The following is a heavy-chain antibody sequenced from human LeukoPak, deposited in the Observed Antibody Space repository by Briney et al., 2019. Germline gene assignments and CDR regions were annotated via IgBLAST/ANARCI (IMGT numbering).Heavy chain of an antibody. J-gene: IGHJ6*03. V-gene: IGHV3-21*01. D-gene: IGHD1-26*01. Sequence: PGGSLRLSCAASGFTFSNYNMNWARQAPGKGLEWISSITSTSSYIYYADSVRGRFTISRDNAKNSLYLQMHSLRAEDTALYFCARDPYSGSYGNYYYYYMDVWGKGTTVTISS. CDR3: ARDPYSGSYGNYYYYYMDV. CDR2: ITSTSSYI. CDR1: GFTFSNYN.